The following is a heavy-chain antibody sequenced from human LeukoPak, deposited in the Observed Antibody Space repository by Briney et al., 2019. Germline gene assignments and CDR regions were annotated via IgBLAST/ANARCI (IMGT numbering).Heavy chain of an antibody. J-gene: IGHJ4*02. Sequence: PGGSLRLSCAASGFTFEDYAMHWVRQAPGKGLEWVSTISWNSGSIGYADSVKGRFTISRDNAKNSLYLQMNSLRAKDMAFYYCTKGSGYSFAYYFDYWGQGTLVTVSS. CDR3: TKGSGYSFAYYFDY. CDR1: GFTFEDYA. V-gene: IGHV3-9*03. D-gene: IGHD4-23*01. CDR2: ISWNSGSI.